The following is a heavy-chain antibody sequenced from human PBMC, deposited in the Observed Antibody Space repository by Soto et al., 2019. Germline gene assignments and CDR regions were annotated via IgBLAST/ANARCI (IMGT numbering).Heavy chain of an antibody. CDR2: VYYSGSV. Sequence: SETLSLTCNVSGVSLTGYHWNWIRQPPGKTLEWIGFVYYSGSVSYNPTLKGRASISVDRSKNQFSLRLTSVTAADTAVYYCARRLNLGSFDHWGQGTLVTVSS. V-gene: IGHV4-59*01. CDR1: GVSLTGYH. J-gene: IGHJ5*02. CDR3: ARRLNLGSFDH. D-gene: IGHD3-10*01.